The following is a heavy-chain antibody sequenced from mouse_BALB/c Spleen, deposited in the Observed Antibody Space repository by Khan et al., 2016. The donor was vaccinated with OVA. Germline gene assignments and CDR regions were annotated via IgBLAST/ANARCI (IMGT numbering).Heavy chain of an antibody. J-gene: IGHJ2*01. Sequence: VQLQESGPGLVAPSQSLSITCTVSGFSLTSYGVHWVRQPPGKGLEWLGIIWAGGSTNYNSALMSRLSISKDNSKSQVFVKMISLQTDDTAMYYCARDHGNTYEYFDYWGQGTTLTGSS. D-gene: IGHD1-1*01. CDR1: GFSLTSYG. CDR2: IWAGGST. CDR3: ARDHGNTYEYFDY. V-gene: IGHV2-9*02.